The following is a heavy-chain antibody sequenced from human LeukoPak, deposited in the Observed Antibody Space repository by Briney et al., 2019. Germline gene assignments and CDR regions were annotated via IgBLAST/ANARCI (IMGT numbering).Heavy chain of an antibody. CDR1: GFTFSSYA. CDR2: ISGSGGST. CDR3: AKAPGSYWLFDY. D-gene: IGHD1-26*01. J-gene: IGHJ4*02. V-gene: IGHV3-23*01. Sequence: PGGSLRLPCAASGFTFSSYAMSWVRQAPGKGLEWVSAISGSGGSTYYADSVKGRFTISRDNSKNTLYLQMNSLRAEDTAVYYCAKAPGSYWLFDYWGQGTLVTVSS.